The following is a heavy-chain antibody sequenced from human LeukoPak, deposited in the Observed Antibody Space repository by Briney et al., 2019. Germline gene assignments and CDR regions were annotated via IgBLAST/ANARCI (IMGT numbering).Heavy chain of an antibody. J-gene: IGHJ4*02. V-gene: IGHV1-69*05. CDR3: ARESPSTSYFDY. CDR2: IIPIFGTA. CDR1: GGTFSSYA. D-gene: IGHD1-1*01. Sequence: SVKVSCKASGGTFSSYAISWVRQAPGQGLEWMGGIIPIFGTANYAQRFQGRITMTRDTSTSTVYMELSSLNSEDTAVYYCARESPSTSYFDYWGQGTLVTVSS.